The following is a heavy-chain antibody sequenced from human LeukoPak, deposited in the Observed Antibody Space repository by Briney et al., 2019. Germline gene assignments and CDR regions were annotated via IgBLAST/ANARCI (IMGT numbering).Heavy chain of an antibody. CDR1: GFTFSLYT. CDR2: ISYDGSDK. V-gene: IGHV3-30*04. D-gene: IGHD2-21*02. J-gene: IGHJ4*01. CDR3: ARDVGGGDTFDY. Sequence: GGSLRLSCAASGFTFSLYTMHWVRQAPGKGLEWVAVISYDGSDKYYADSVKGRFTISRDNSKNTLFLQMNSLRAEDTAVYFCARDVGGGDTFDYWGHGTLVTVSS.